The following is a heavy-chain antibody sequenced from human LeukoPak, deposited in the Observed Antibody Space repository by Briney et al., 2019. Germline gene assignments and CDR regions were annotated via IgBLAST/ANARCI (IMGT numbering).Heavy chain of an antibody. D-gene: IGHD3-16*01. CDR2: IYYSGST. CDR1: GGSIRSSYYY. J-gene: IGHJ4*02. CDR3: ARDQTMGGFDY. V-gene: IGHV4-61*01. Sequence: SETLSLTCTVSGGSIRSSYYYWSWIRQPPGKGLEWIGYIYYSGSTNYNPSLKSRVTISVDTSKNQFSLKLSSVTAADTAVYYCARDQTMGGFDYWGQGTLVTVSS.